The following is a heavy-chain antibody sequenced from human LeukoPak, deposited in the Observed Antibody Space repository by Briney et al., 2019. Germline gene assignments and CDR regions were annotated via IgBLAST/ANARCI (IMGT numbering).Heavy chain of an antibody. J-gene: IGHJ6*03. CDR3: APWYDFWSGYYVGYYYYMDV. CDR1: GFTFSSYS. D-gene: IGHD3-3*01. V-gene: IGHV3-48*04. Sequence: GGSLRLSCAASGFTFSSYSMNWVRQAPGKGLEWVSYISSSSSTIYYADSVKGRFTISRDNAKNSLYLQMNSLRAEDTAVYYCAPWYDFWSGYYVGYYYYMDVWGKGTTVTVSS. CDR2: ISSSSSTI.